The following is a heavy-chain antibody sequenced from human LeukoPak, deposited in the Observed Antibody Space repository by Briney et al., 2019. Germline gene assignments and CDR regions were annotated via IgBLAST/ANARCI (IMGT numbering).Heavy chain of an antibody. CDR2: IYSGGST. Sequence: GGSLRLSCAASGFTVSSNYMSWVRQAPGKGLEWVSVIYSGGSTYYADSVKGRFTISRDNSKNTLYPQMNSLRAEDTAVYYCARSPLGVVVISAGPPNAFDIWGQGTMVTVSS. D-gene: IGHD3-22*01. V-gene: IGHV3-53*01. J-gene: IGHJ3*02. CDR1: GFTVSSNY. CDR3: ARSPLGVVVISAGPPNAFDI.